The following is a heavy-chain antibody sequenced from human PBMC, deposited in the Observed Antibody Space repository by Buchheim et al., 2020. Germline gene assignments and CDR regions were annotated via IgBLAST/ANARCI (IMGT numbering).Heavy chain of an antibody. CDR2: INHSGST. D-gene: IGHD4-17*01. J-gene: IGHJ5*02. CDR1: GGSFSGYY. CDR3: AIRSGRVDGDPPYNWFDP. Sequence: QVQLQQWGAGLLKPSETLSLTCAVYGGSFSGYYWSWIRQPPGKGLEWIGEINHSGSTNYNPSLKSRVTISVDTSKNQFSLKLGSVTAADTAVYYCAIRSGRVDGDPPYNWFDPWGQGTL. V-gene: IGHV4-34*01.